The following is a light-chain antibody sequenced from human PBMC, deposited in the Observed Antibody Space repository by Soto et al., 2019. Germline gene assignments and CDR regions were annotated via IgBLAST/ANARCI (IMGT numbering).Light chain of an antibody. CDR3: ASYTTSNTPWV. CDR2: DVS. CDR1: SSDVGGYKY. V-gene: IGLV2-14*03. J-gene: IGLJ3*02. Sequence: QSALTQPASVSESPGQSITISCTGTSSDVGGYKYVSWYQQHPGKAPKLMIYDVSYRPSGVPNRFSGSKSGNTASLTISGLQVEDEADYYCASYTTSNTPWVFGGGTQLTVL.